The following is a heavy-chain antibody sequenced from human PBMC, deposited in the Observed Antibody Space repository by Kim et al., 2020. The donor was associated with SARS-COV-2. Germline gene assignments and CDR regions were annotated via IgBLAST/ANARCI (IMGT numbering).Heavy chain of an antibody. J-gene: IGHJ5*02. Sequence: LKSGVTISADTSKNQFSLKLSSVTAADTAVYYCARVPTTVTTPGENWFDPWGQGTLVTVSS. D-gene: IGHD4-17*01. V-gene: IGHV4-39*07. CDR3: ARVPTTVTTPGENWFDP.